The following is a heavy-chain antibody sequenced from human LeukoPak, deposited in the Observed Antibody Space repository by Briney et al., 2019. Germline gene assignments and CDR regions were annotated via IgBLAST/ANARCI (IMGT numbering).Heavy chain of an antibody. Sequence: GGSLRLSCAASGFIFSNYALVWVRQAPGKGLEWVSSIWGSGVTTRYADAVKGRFTISRDNSKNTLYLQMNSLGADDTAVYFCGRDPNGDYVGAFEFWGQGTLVTVSS. V-gene: IGHV3-23*01. J-gene: IGHJ4*02. CDR1: GFIFSNYA. CDR2: IWGSGVTT. CDR3: GRDPNGDYVGAFEF. D-gene: IGHD4-17*01.